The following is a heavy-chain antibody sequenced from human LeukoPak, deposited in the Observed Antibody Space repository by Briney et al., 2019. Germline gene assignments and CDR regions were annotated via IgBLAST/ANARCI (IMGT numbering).Heavy chain of an antibody. CDR1: GFTFDDYA. V-gene: IGHV3-43*02. Sequence: GGSLRLSCAASGFTFDDYAMHWVGQAPGKGLEGVSLISEDGGSTYYADSVKGRFTISRDNSKNSLYLQMNSLRTEDTALYYCAKDVCTNGVCFYFDYWGQGTLVTVSS. CDR2: ISEDGGST. CDR3: AKDVCTNGVCFYFDY. D-gene: IGHD2-8*01. J-gene: IGHJ4*02.